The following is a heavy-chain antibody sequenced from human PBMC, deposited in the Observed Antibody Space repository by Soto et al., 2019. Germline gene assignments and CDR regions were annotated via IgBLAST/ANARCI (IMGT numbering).Heavy chain of an antibody. J-gene: IGHJ2*01. CDR3: ARDPGDGYNFPYWYFDL. V-gene: IGHV4-31*03. Sequence: QVQLQESGPGLVKPSQTLSLTCTVSGGSISSGGYYWSWIRQHPGKGLEWIGYIYYSGSTYYNPSLKSRVTISVDTSKNQFSLKLSSVTAADTAVYYCARDPGDGYNFPYWYFDLWGRGTLVTVSS. CDR2: IYYSGST. CDR1: GGSISSGGYY. D-gene: IGHD5-12*01.